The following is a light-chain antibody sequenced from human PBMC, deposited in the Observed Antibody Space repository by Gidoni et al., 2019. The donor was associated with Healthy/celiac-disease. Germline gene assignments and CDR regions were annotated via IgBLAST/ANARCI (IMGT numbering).Light chain of an antibody. Sequence: EIVLTQSPATLSLSPGERATLSCRASQSVSSYFAWYQQKPGQAPRLLSYDASNRATGIPARFRGSGSGTDFTLTSSSLEPEDFAVYYCQQRSNWPPPGTFXGXTKVEIK. CDR2: DAS. V-gene: IGKV3-11*01. CDR1: QSVSSY. CDR3: QQRSNWPPPGT. J-gene: IGKJ4*01.